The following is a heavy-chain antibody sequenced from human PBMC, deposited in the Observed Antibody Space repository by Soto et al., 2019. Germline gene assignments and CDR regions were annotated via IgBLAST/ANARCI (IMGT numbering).Heavy chain of an antibody. Sequence: LRLSCAASGFTFSSYWMSWVRQAPGKGLEWVANIKQDGSEKYYVDSVKGRFTISRDNAKNSLYLQMNSLRAEDTAVYYCARRVEGEGRFLEWLSYYYYYYGMDVWGQGTTVTVSS. D-gene: IGHD3-3*01. J-gene: IGHJ6*02. CDR1: GFTFSSYW. CDR2: IKQDGSEK. V-gene: IGHV3-7*01. CDR3: ARRVEGEGRFLEWLSYYYYYYGMDV.